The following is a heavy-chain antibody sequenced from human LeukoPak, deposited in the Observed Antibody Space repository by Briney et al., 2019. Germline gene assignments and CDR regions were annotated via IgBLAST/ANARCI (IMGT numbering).Heavy chain of an antibody. CDR3: TWVRLGRDDYN. J-gene: IGHJ4*02. Sequence: SVKVSCKASGGTFSSYAISWVRQAPGQGLEWMGRIIPIFGTANYAQKFQGRVTITTDESTSTAYMELSSLRSEDTAVYYCTWVRLGRDDYNWGQGTLVTVSS. CDR1: GGTFSSYA. V-gene: IGHV1-69*05. D-gene: IGHD5-24*01. CDR2: IIPIFGTA.